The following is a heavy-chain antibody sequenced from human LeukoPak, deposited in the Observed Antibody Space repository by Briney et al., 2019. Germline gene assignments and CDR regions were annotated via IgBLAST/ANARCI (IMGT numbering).Heavy chain of an antibody. CDR3: ARHRGGRWFGDLGFDY. V-gene: IGHV4-34*01. D-gene: IGHD3-10*01. Sequence: KSSETLSLTCAVYGGSFSGYYWSWIRQPPGKGLEWIGEINHSGSTNYNPSLKSRVTISVDTSKNQFSLKLSSVTAADTAVYYCARHRGGRWFGDLGFDYWGQGTLVTVSS. J-gene: IGHJ4*02. CDR2: INHSGST. CDR1: GGSFSGYY.